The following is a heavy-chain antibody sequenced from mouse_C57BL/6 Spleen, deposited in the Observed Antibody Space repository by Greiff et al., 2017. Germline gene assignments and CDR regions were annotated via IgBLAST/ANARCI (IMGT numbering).Heavy chain of an antibody. CDR3: ARSDGSSKIHFDY. Sequence: VQLQQPGAELVMPGASVKLSCKASGYTFTSYWMHWVKQRPGQGLEWIGEIDPSDSYTNYNQKFKGKSTLTVDKSSSTAYMQLSSLTSEDSAVYYCARSDGSSKIHFDYWGQGTTLTVSS. V-gene: IGHV1-69*01. D-gene: IGHD1-1*01. J-gene: IGHJ2*01. CDR1: GYTFTSYW. CDR2: IDPSDSYT.